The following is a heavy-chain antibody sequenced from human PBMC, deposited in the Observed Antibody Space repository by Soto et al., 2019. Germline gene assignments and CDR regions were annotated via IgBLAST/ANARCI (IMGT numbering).Heavy chain of an antibody. Sequence: EVQLVESGGGLIQPGGSLRLYCAASGFTVSSNYMSWVRKAPGKGLEWVSVIDSGGSTYYADSVKGRFTISRDNSKNTLDLQTNTPRAEDRAVYSCARSADPWNYVCSSANCYFDYWGQGTLVTVSS. CDR3: ARSADPWNYVCSSANCYFDY. D-gene: IGHD1-7*01. CDR1: GFTVSSNY. J-gene: IGHJ4*02. CDR2: IDSGGST. V-gene: IGHV3-53*01.